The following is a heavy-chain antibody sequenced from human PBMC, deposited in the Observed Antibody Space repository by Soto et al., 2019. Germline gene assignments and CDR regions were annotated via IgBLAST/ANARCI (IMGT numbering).Heavy chain of an antibody. CDR1: GGSISSGGYS. V-gene: IGHV4-30-2*01. J-gene: IGHJ5*02. D-gene: IGHD3-3*01. Sequence: SEPLSLTCAVSGGSISSGGYSWSWIRQPPGKGLEWIGYIYHSGSTYYNPSLKSRVTISVDRSKNQFSLKLSSVTAADTAVYYCARSGWSGYLNWFDPWGQGTLVTVSS. CDR3: ARSGWSGYLNWFDP. CDR2: IYHSGST.